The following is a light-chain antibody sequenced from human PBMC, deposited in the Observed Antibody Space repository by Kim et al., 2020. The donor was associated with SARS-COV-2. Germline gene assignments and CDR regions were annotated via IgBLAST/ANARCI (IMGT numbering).Light chain of an antibody. J-gene: IGKJ4*01. CDR1: QSISTN. Sequence: SVSPGERATLSGRASQSISTNLAWYQQKPGQAPRLLIYGASTRATGVAARVSGSGSGTEYTRNVSSLQSEDSAGYYWQQYNNWSTFGGGTKVEIK. CDR2: GAS. CDR3: QQYNNWST. V-gene: IGKV3-15*01.